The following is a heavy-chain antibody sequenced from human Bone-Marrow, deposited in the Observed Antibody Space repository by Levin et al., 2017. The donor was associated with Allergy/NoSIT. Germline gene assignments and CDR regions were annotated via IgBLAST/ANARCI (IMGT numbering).Heavy chain of an antibody. Sequence: GESLKISCAASGFTFNDYFMHWVRQPPGKGLEWVSLISGDGGTTHYAGSVRGRFTISRDNSRDSLYLQMNSLRNEDTALYYCAKDQTGTIDYWGQGTLVTVSS. CDR1: GFTFNDYF. CDR3: AKDQTGTIDY. J-gene: IGHJ4*02. V-gene: IGHV3-43*01. CDR2: ISGDGGTT. D-gene: IGHD1-1*01.